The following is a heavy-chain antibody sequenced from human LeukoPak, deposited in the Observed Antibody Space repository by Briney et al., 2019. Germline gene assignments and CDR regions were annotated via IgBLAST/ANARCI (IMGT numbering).Heavy chain of an antibody. J-gene: IGHJ4*02. CDR1: GFTFSDYY. Sequence: PGGSLRLSCAASGFTFSDYYMSWIRQAPGKGLEWVSYISSSGSTIYYADSVKGRFTISRDNAKNSLYLQMNSLRAEGTAVYYCAREGITMIVAAPDYWGQGTLVTVSS. V-gene: IGHV3-11*01. D-gene: IGHD3-22*01. CDR3: AREGITMIVAAPDY. CDR2: ISSSGSTI.